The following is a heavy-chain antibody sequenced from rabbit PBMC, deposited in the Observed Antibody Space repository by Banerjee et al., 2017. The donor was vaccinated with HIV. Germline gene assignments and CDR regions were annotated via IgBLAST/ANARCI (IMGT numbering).Heavy chain of an antibody. V-gene: IGHV1S45*01. Sequence: QEQLEESGGDLVKPEGSLTLTCTASGFSFSSSYWMCWVRQAPGKGLEWIGCIHSGSGSAYYASWAKGRFTITKTSSTTVTLQMTSLTAADTATYFCARDPSNSPYYYFNLWGPGTLVTVS. CDR3: ARDPSNSPYYYFNL. J-gene: IGHJ4*01. CDR2: IHSGSGSA. D-gene: IGHD1-1*01. CDR1: GFSFSSSYW.